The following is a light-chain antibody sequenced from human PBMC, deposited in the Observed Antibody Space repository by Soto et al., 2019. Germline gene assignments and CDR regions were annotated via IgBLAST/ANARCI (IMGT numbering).Light chain of an antibody. CDR1: QSVGTK. V-gene: IGKV3-15*01. J-gene: IGKJ4*01. Sequence: REMTQSPATLSVSPGERATLSCRASQSVGTKLGWYQQKPGQAPRLLIYGASTRATGVPARFSGGGSMTEFTHTNISLHTEVYAVYYRQQYNNWTLTFGGGTKVEIK. CDR3: QQYNNWTLT. CDR2: GAS.